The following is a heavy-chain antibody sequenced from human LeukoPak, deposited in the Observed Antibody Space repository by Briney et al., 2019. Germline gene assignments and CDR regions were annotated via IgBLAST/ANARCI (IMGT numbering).Heavy chain of an antibody. CDR3: ARGSGYNYGFPDY. CDR1: GFTFSDYY. V-gene: IGHV3-53*01. Sequence: GGSLRLSCAASGFTFSDYYMSWIRQAPGKGLEWVSVIYSGDITYYADSVKGRFTISRDNSKNTLYLQMNSLRAEDTAVYYCARGSGYNYGFPDYWGQGTLVTVSS. D-gene: IGHD5-18*01. CDR2: IYSGDIT. J-gene: IGHJ4*02.